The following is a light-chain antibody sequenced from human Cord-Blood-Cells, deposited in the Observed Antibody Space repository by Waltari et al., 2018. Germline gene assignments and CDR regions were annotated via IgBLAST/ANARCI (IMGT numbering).Light chain of an antibody. Sequence: QLVLTHSPSASASLGASVKLTCTLSSGHSSYAIAWPQQQPEKGPRYLMKLNSDGSHSKGDGIPDRFSGSSSGAERYLTISSLQSEDEADYYCQTWGTGIQVFGGGTKLTVL. CDR2: LNSDGSH. V-gene: IGLV4-69*01. CDR1: SGHSSYA. J-gene: IGLJ2*01. CDR3: QTWGTGIQV.